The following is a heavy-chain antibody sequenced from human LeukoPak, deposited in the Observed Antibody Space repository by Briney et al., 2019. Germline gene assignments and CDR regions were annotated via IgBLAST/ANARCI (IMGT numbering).Heavy chain of an antibody. CDR3: ARDRVGATTNFDY. V-gene: IGHV3-13*01. CDR2: IGTAGDT. CDR1: GFTFSSYD. D-gene: IGHD1-26*01. J-gene: IGHJ4*02. Sequence: GGSLRLSCAASGFTFSSYDMHWVRQATGKGLEWVSAIGTAGDTYYPGSVKGRFTISRDNAKNSLYLQMNSLRAEDTAVYYCARDRVGATTNFDYWGQGTLVTVSS.